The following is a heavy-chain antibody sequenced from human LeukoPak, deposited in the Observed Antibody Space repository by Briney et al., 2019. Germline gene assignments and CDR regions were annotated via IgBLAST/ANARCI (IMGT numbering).Heavy chain of an antibody. V-gene: IGHV1-3*01. CDR1: GYTFTNYA. CDR3: AIRDGHTDH. J-gene: IGHJ4*02. CDR2: INAANGYA. D-gene: IGHD5-24*01. Sequence: ASMKVSCKASGYTFTNYAMHWVRQAPGRRPEWLAWINAANGYARYSQDLQGRVIITRDTSASTAYMEVNNLRSDDTAMYYCAIRDGHTDHWGQGTLVTVSS.